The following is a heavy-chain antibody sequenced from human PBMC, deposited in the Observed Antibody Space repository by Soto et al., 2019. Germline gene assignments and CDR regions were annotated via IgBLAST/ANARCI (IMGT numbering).Heavy chain of an antibody. CDR3: AREGITIFGVVEDYGMDV. CDR1: GDSVSSNSAA. CDR2: TYYRSKWYN. J-gene: IGHJ6*02. Sequence: PSQTLSLTCAISGDSVSSNSAAWNWIRQSPSRGLEWLGRTYYRSKWYNDYAVSVKSRITINPDTSKNQFSLQLNSVPPEDTAVYYCAREGITIFGVVEDYGMDVWGQGTTVTVSS. D-gene: IGHD3-3*01. V-gene: IGHV6-1*01.